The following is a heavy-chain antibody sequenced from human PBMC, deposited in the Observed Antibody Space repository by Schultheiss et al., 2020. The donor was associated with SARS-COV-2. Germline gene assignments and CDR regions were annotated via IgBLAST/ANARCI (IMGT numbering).Heavy chain of an antibody. CDR2: IYSGGST. CDR3: ARVIGVVAAAVDY. Sequence: GGSLRLSCAASGFTVSSNYMSWVRQAPGKGLEWVSVIYSGGSTYYADSVKGRFTISRDNAKNSLYLQMNSLRDEDTAVYYCARVIGVVAAAVDYWGQGTLVTVSS. V-gene: IGHV3-66*01. D-gene: IGHD2-2*01. J-gene: IGHJ4*02. CDR1: GFTVSSNY.